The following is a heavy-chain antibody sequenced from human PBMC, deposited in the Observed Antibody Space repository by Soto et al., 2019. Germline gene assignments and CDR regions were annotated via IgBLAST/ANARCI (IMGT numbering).Heavy chain of an antibody. V-gene: IGHV3-30*18. Sequence: QVQLVESGGAVVQPGKSLRLSCAASGFTFSSYGMYWVRQAPGKGLEWVAAIAYDGSNKYHGDSVKGRFTISRDNSKNPLYLQMNSLRVEDTAVYYCAKDIVRYTYGACDYWGQGALGTVSS. CDR2: IAYDGSNK. CDR3: AKDIVRYTYGACDY. CDR1: GFTFSSYG. D-gene: IGHD5-18*01. J-gene: IGHJ4*02.